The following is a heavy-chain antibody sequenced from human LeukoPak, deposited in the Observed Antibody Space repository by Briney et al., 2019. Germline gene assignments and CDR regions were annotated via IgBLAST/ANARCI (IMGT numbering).Heavy chain of an antibody. V-gene: IGHV3-20*04. CDR1: GFTFDDYG. CDR2: INWNGGST. D-gene: IGHD6-13*01. CDR3: AKGTSSWHEFDS. J-gene: IGHJ4*02. Sequence: GGSPRLSCAASGFTFDDYGMSWVRQAPGKGLEWVSGINWNGGSTSYADSVKGRFTISRDNSKNYLYLQMNSLRAEDTALYYCAKGTSSWHEFDSWGQGTLVTVAS.